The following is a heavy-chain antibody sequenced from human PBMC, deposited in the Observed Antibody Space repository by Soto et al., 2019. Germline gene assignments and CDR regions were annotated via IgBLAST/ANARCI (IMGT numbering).Heavy chain of an antibody. CDR3: ARHPRDDYNYGGSGIFDY. Sequence: QLQLQESGPGLVKPSETLSLTCSVSGGSISSRTFWWAWIRQPPGKGLEWIGDMYYSGSSYSSPSLKSRVTLSVDTSKNQLSLKLNSVAAADTAVYYCARHPRDDYNYGGSGIFDYWGQGTLVTVSS. J-gene: IGHJ4*02. V-gene: IGHV4-39*01. CDR2: MYYSGSS. D-gene: IGHD4-4*01. CDR1: GGSISSRTFW.